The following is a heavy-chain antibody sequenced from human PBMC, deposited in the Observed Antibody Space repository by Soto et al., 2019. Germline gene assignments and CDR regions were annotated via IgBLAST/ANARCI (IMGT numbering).Heavy chain of an antibody. CDR3: ARDTYSYDSSGYYYRGYFDY. D-gene: IGHD3-22*01. V-gene: IGHV3-30-3*01. J-gene: IGHJ4*02. Sequence: QVQLVESGGGVVQPGRPLRLSCAASGFTFSSYPMHWVRQAPGKGLEWVAVILYDGSNKYYADSVKGRLTISRDNAKNTLYLQMNSLRAEDTAVYYCARDTYSYDSSGYYYRGYFDYWGQGTLVTVSS. CDR1: GFTFSSYP. CDR2: ILYDGSNK.